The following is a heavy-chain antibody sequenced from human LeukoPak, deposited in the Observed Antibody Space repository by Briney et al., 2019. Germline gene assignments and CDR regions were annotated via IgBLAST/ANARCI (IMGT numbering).Heavy chain of an antibody. V-gene: IGHV3-53*01. CDR2: IYTG. D-gene: IGHD5-24*01. J-gene: IGHJ4*02. Sequence: QPGGSLRLSCAASGFTVSRKHMTWVRQAPGRGLEWVSLIYTGTVEGRFTISRDASKNTLYLQMNSLRAEDTAVYYCATFDGYNSPQGGYWGQGTLVTVSS. CDR1: GFTVSRKH. CDR3: ATFDGYNSPQGGY.